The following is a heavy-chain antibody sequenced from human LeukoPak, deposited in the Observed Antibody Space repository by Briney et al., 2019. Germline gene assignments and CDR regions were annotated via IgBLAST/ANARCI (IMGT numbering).Heavy chain of an antibody. D-gene: IGHD2-15*01. J-gene: IGHJ5*02. V-gene: IGHV3-7*01. CDR2: INQDGSEE. CDR1: GFSFSDYW. Sequence: PGGSLRLSCGASGFSFSDYWMPWVRQAPGKGLEWVANINQDGSEEYYVASVKGRFTISRDNAKNSLYLQMTSLRAEDTAVYYCARDGSKSCSGGSCYLNWFDPWGQGTLVTVSS. CDR3: ARDGSKSCSGGSCYLNWFDP.